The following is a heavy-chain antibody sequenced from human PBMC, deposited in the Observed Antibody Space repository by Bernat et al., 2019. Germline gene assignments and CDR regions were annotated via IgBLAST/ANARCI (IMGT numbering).Heavy chain of an antibody. CDR2: LYTDGTT. Sequence: EVQLVESGGGLVQPGGCLRLSCAASRFTVSSNYMTWVRQAPGKGLEWVSILYTDGTTYHADSVKGRFTISRDSSKNTLHLQMNSLREGDTAVYYCARALEGSGTQAVGYWGQGTLVTVSS. V-gene: IGHV3-66*01. CDR3: ARALEGSGTQAVGY. D-gene: IGHD3-10*01. CDR1: RFTVSSNY. J-gene: IGHJ1*01.